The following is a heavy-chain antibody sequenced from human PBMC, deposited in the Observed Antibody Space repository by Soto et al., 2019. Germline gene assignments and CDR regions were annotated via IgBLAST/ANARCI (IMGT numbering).Heavy chain of an antibody. CDR1: GFTFSSYA. D-gene: IGHD3-3*01. Sequence: EVQLLESGGGLVQPGGSLRLSCAASGFTFSSYAMSWVRQAPGKGLEWVSAISGSGGSTYYADSVKGRFTISRDNSKTTLYLQMTSLRAEDTAVYYCAKDPYYDFWSGYYAFDIWGQGTMVTVSS. CDR2: ISGSGGST. V-gene: IGHV3-23*01. CDR3: AKDPYYDFWSGYYAFDI. J-gene: IGHJ3*02.